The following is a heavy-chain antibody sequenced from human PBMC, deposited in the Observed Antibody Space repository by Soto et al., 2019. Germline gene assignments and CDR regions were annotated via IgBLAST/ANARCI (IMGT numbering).Heavy chain of an antibody. CDR3: ARGVGASYYFDY. Sequence: ASVKVSCKASGYTFTSYGISWVRQAPGQGLEWKGWTSAYNGNTNYAQMLQGRVTMTTNTSTSTAYMELRSLRSDDTAVYYCARGVGASYYFDYWGQGTLVTVSS. CDR1: GYTFTSYG. J-gene: IGHJ4*02. V-gene: IGHV1-18*01. D-gene: IGHD1-26*01. CDR2: TSAYNGNT.